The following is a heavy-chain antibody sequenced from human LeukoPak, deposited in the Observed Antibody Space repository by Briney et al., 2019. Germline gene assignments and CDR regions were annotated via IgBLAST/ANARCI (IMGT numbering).Heavy chain of an antibody. D-gene: IGHD6-6*01. CDR1: GFIYSNYW. V-gene: IGHV3-7*01. CDR2: IKQDGTVK. J-gene: IGHJ4*02. CDR3: ARIGYSSSSLDY. Sequence: PGGSLTLSCGASGFIYSNYWMSWVRQAPGKGLEWVANIKQDGTVKYYVDSVKGRFTISRDNAKNSLYLQMNSLRVEDTAVYYCARIGYSSSSLDYWGQGTLVTVSS.